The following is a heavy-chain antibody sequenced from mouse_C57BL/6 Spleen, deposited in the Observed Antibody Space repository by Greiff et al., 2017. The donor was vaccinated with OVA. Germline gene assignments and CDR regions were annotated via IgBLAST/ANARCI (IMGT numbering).Heavy chain of an antibody. CDR3: ARKAGTGYFDV. J-gene: IGHJ1*03. CDR2: ISDGGSYT. Sequence: EVTLVESGGGLVKPGGSLKLSCAASGFTFSSYALSWVRQTPEKRLEWVATISDGGSYTYYPDNVKGRFTISRDNAKHNLYLQMSHLKSEDTAMYYCARKAGTGYFDVWGTGTTVTVSS. CDR1: GFTFSSYA. D-gene: IGHD3-3*01. V-gene: IGHV5-4*03.